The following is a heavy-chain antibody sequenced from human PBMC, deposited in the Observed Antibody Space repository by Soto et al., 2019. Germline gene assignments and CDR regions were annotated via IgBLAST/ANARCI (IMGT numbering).Heavy chain of an antibody. V-gene: IGHV1-46*01. CDR1: GYTFTNHY. Sequence: ASVRDSCKTSGYTFTNHYMHWVRQAPGQGLEWMGIIKCSGGETTYAQKFLGSVTMTTDASTRTAYMELRSLRYDDTAIYYCARDFTGWPPDGVDYWGQGTQVTVSS. CDR3: ARDFTGWPPDGVDY. J-gene: IGHJ4*02. D-gene: IGHD3-16*01. CDR2: IKCSGGET.